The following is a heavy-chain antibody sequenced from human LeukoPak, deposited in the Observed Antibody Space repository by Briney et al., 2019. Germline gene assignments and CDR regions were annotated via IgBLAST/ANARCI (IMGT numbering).Heavy chain of an antibody. Sequence: SQTLSLTCAISGDSVSSNSAALNWIRQTPSSGLECLVRTYYRSKWYNDYAVSVKSRITINPDTSKNQFSLQLNSVTPEDTAVYYCARDRQWLTDKYYFDYWGQGTLVTVSS. CDR2: TYYRSKWYN. J-gene: IGHJ4*02. CDR3: ARDRQWLTDKYYFDY. V-gene: IGHV6-1*01. D-gene: IGHD6-19*01. CDR1: GDSVSSNSAA.